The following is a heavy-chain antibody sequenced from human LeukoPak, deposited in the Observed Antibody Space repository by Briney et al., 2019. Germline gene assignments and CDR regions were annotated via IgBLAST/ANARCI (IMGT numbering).Heavy chain of an antibody. D-gene: IGHD6-13*01. Sequence: GGSLRLSCAASGVTVSSSYMSWVRQAPGKGLEWVSFIYNDGRTQHTDSVKGRFTISRDNSKNTLYLQMNSLRAEDTAVYYCAKDRPAAAMGYWGQGTLVTVSS. V-gene: IGHV3-53*05. CDR1: GVTVSSSY. J-gene: IGHJ4*02. CDR3: AKDRPAAAMGY. CDR2: IYNDGRT.